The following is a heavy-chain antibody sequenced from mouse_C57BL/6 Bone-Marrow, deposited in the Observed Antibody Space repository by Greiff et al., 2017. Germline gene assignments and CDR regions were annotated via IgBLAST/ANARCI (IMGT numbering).Heavy chain of an antibody. CDR1: GFSFSDFY. CDR3: ARDDYGNYGFDY. D-gene: IGHD2-1*01. J-gene: IGHJ2*01. CDR2: SRNKANDYTT. Sequence: EVQVVESGGGLVQSGRSLTLSCAISGFSFSDFYMEWVRQAPGKGLEWIAASRNKANDYTTESSASVKCRFIVSRDTSQSILYLQMNALRAEDTAIYYCARDDYGNYGFDYWGQGTTLTVSS. V-gene: IGHV7-1*01.